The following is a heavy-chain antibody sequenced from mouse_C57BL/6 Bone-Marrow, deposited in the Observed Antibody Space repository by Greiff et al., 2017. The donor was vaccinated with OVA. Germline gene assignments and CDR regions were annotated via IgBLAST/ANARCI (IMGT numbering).Heavy chain of an antibody. CDR1: GYKFTDYE. D-gene: IGHD1-1*01. Sequence: VNVVESGAELVRPGASVTLSCKASGYKFTDYEMHWVKQTPVHGLEWIGAIDPETGGTASNQKFKGKAILTADTSSSTAYMELSSLTSEDSAVYYFTRSQFITTPYYFDYWGQGTTLTVSS. CDR2: IDPETGGT. V-gene: IGHV1-15*01. CDR3: TRSQFITTPYYFDY. J-gene: IGHJ2*01.